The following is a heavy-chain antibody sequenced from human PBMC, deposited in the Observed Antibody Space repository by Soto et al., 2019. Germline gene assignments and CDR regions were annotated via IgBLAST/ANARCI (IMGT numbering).Heavy chain of an antibody. Sequence: EVQLLESGGGLVQPGGSLRLSCAASGFTFSSYAMSWVRQSPGKGLEWVSAISGSGGSTYYADSVKGRFTISRDNSKNTLYLQMNSLRAEDTAVYYCAKAMVRGVIIALFDYWGQGTLVTVSS. V-gene: IGHV3-23*01. J-gene: IGHJ4*02. CDR3: AKAMVRGVIIALFDY. CDR2: ISGSGGST. CDR1: GFTFSSYA. D-gene: IGHD3-10*01.